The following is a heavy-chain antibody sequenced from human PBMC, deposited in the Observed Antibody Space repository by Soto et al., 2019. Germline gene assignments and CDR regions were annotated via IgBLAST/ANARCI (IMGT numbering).Heavy chain of an antibody. Sequence: QVQMQESGPGLVKPSETLSLTCAVSGGSINNYFWNWIRQPPGKGLEWIGYIYYSGSTKYNPSLKSRVTISINASKNHLSLELSSMTVVATAVNYCARERMVEGDFDRWGQATPV. V-gene: IGHV4-59*01. CDR2: IYYSGST. J-gene: IGHJ4*01. D-gene: IGHD2-15*01. CDR3: ARERMVEGDFDR. CDR1: GGSINNYF.